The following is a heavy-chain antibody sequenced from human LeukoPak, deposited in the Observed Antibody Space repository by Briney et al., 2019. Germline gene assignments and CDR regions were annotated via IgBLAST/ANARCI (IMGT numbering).Heavy chain of an antibody. CDR1: GFRFSDFT. CDR3: GKGGGG. CDR2: IGGRGTST. Sequence: GGSLRLSCAASGFRFSDFTMTWVRQAPGKGPEWVSAIGGRGTSTYYADSLGGRFTISRDNSKDMLYLQMNSLKVEDTATYYCGKGGGGWGQGTKVTVSS. V-gene: IGHV3-23*01. J-gene: IGHJ4*02. D-gene: IGHD3-16*01.